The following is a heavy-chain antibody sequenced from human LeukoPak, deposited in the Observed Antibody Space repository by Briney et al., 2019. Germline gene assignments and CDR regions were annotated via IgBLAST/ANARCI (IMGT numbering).Heavy chain of an antibody. J-gene: IGHJ4*02. Sequence: PSETLSLTCTGSGGSISSYYWSWIRQPPGKGLEWFGYIYYSGSTNYNPSLKSRVTISVATSKNQFSLRLSSVTAAVTAVYYCARVRNGDLDYWGPGALVTVSS. V-gene: IGHV4-59*01. CDR2: IYYSGST. CDR1: GGSISSYY. CDR3: ARVRNGDLDY. D-gene: IGHD1-1*01.